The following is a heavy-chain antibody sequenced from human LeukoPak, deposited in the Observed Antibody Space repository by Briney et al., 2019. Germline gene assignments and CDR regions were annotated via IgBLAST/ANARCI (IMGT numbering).Heavy chain of an antibody. Sequence: SETLSLTCTVSGGSISSSSYYWGWSRQPPGKGLEWVGSIYYSASTYYNPSLKSRVTISIETSKNQFSLKLSSVTAADTAVYYCAYGFDYWGQGTLVTVSS. CDR1: GGSISSSSYY. V-gene: IGHV4-39*07. CDR3: AYGFDY. J-gene: IGHJ4*02. D-gene: IGHD3-10*01. CDR2: IYYSAST.